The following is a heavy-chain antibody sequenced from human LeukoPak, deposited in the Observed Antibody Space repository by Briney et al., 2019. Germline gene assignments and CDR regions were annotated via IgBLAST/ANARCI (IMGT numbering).Heavy chain of an antibody. D-gene: IGHD3-10*01. J-gene: IGHJ6*02. CDR3: ASLTTRRFGVDV. CDR2: IIPVLGIA. V-gene: IGHV1-69*04. Sequence: SVKVPCKASGGTFSSYAISWVRQAPGQGLEWMGRIIPVLGIANYAQKFQGRVTITADKSTSTAYMELSSLRSEDTAVYYCASLTTRRFGVDVWGQGTTVTVSS. CDR1: GGTFSSYA.